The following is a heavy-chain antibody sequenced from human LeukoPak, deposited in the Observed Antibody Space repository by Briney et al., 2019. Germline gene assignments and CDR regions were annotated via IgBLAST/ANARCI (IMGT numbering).Heavy chain of an antibody. CDR2: IYPGDSDT. D-gene: IGHD3-22*01. Sequence: GESLKISCEASGHTFTNSWIAWVRQMPGKGLEWMGIIYPGDSDTRYSPSFQGQVTISADKSISTAYLQWSSLKASDTAMYYCARRYDSSGYYTAFDYWGQGTLVTVSS. CDR1: GHTFTNSW. J-gene: IGHJ4*02. CDR3: ARRYDSSGYYTAFDY. V-gene: IGHV5-51*01.